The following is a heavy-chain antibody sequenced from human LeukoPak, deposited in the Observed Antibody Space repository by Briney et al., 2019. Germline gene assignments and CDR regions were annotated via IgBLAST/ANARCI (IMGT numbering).Heavy chain of an antibody. Sequence: SETLSLTCTVSGGSISSSSYYWGWIRQPPGKGLEWIGSIYYSGSTYYNPSLKSRVTISVDTSKNQFSLKLSSVTAADTAVYYCARVYSSSWYQVYYFDYWGQGTLVTVSS. J-gene: IGHJ4*02. CDR3: ARVYSSSWYQVYYFDY. CDR2: IYYSGST. CDR1: GGSISSSSYY. V-gene: IGHV4-39*07. D-gene: IGHD6-13*01.